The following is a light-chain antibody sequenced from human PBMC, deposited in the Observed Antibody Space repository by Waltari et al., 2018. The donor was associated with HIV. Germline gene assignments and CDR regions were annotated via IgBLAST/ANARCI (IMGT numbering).Light chain of an antibody. J-gene: IGKJ4*01. CDR1: QGLSSA. CDR2: HAS. V-gene: IGKV1-13*02. Sequence: AIQLTQSPSSLSASVGDRVTITCRASQGLSSALAWYQQRPGNAPKLLIHHASSLESGVPSRFSGSGSGTDFTLTISSLQPEDSATYYCQQFNSYPLTFGGGTKVEIK. CDR3: QQFNSYPLT.